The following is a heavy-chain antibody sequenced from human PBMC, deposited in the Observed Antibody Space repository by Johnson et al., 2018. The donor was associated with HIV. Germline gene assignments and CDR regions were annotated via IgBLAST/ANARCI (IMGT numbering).Heavy chain of an antibody. CDR1: GFSFSSYP. D-gene: IGHD6-19*01. CDR3: AKASSGWYTAFDI. J-gene: IGHJ3*02. CDR2: ISSDGSNK. V-gene: IGHV3-30*04. Sequence: VQLVESGGGVVQPGRSLRLSCAASGFSFSSYPMHWVRQAPGKGLAWVTVISSDGSNKNYADSVKGRFTISRDNSKNTLYLQMNSLRAEDTAVYYCAKASSGWYTAFDIWGQGTMVTVSS.